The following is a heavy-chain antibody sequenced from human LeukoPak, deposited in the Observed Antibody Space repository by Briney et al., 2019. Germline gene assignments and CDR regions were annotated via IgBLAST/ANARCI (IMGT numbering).Heavy chain of an antibody. V-gene: IGHV4-59*01. CDR1: GGSISSYY. Sequence: PSETLSLTCTVSGGSISSYYWSWIRQPPGKGLEWIGYIYYSGSTNYNPSLKSRVTISVDTPKNQFSLKLSSVTAADTAVYYCARVDGDYVYYYGMDVWGQGTTVTVSS. J-gene: IGHJ6*02. CDR3: ARVDGDYVYYYGMDV. D-gene: IGHD4-17*01. CDR2: IYYSGST.